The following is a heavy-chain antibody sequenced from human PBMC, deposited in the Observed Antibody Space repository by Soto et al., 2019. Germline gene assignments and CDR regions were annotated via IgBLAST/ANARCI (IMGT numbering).Heavy chain of an antibody. CDR2: ISYDGSNK. Sequence: QVQLVESGGGVVQPGRSLRLSCAASGFTFSSYGMHWVRQAPGKGLEWVAVISYDGSNKYYADSVKGRFTISRDNSKNTLYLQMNSLRAEDTAVYYYARVGAARLSGYYYGMDVWGQGTTVTVSS. D-gene: IGHD6-6*01. CDR1: GFTFSSYG. V-gene: IGHV3-30*03. CDR3: ARVGAARLSGYYYGMDV. J-gene: IGHJ6*02.